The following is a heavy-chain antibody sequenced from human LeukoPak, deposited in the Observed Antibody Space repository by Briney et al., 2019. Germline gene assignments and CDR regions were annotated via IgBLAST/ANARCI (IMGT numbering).Heavy chain of an antibody. CDR3: ARVGSSGWYVHPTLDY. V-gene: IGHV1-2*02. D-gene: IGHD6-19*01. J-gene: IGHJ4*02. CDR2: INRNSGGT. CDR1: GYTFTGYY. Sequence: GASVKVSCKASGYTFTGYYMHWVRQAPGQGLEWMGWINRNSGGTNYAQKFQGRVTMTRDTSITTAYMELSRLRSDDTAVYYCARVGSSGWYVHPTLDYWGQGTLVTVSS.